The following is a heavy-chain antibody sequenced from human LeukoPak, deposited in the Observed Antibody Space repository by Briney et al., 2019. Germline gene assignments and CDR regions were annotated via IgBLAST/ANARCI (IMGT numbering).Heavy chain of an antibody. CDR2: IYHLGTT. V-gene: IGHV4-4*02. CDR1: GGSISSSNW. D-gene: IGHD6-13*01. CDR3: ARVQQLSSFGSKHAFDI. J-gene: IGHJ3*02. Sequence: SGTLSLTCTVSGGSISSSNWWGWVRQPPGKGLECIGEIYHLGTTNYNPSLKSRVTISVDTSKNQFSLKLSSVTAADTAVYYCARVQQLSSFGSKHAFDIWGQGTMVTVSS.